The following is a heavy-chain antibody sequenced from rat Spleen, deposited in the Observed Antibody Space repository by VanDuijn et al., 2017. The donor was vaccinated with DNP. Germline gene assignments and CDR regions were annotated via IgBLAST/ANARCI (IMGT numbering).Heavy chain of an antibody. J-gene: IGHJ2*01. Sequence: EVQLVESGGGLVQPGRSLKLSCAASGFTFSNYGMHWIRQAPTKGLEWVASISPSGDSSYYRDSVKGRFTISRENAKSTLYLQMDSLRSEDTATYYCIRWNSGHFDYWGQGVMVTVSS. V-gene: IGHV5-19*01. D-gene: IGHD4-3*01. CDR1: GFTFSNYG. CDR2: ISPSGDSS. CDR3: IRWNSGHFDY.